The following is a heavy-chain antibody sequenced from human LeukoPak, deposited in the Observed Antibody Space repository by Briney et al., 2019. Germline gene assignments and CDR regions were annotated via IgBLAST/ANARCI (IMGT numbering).Heavy chain of an antibody. J-gene: IGHJ4*02. D-gene: IGHD3-22*01. CDR1: GYTFTGYY. CDR2: INPNSGGT. Sequence: AASVKVSCKASGYTFTGYYMHWVRQAPGQGLEWMGWINPNSGGTNYAQKLQGRVTMTTDTSTSTAYMELRSLRSDDTAVYYCARDRDYYDSSGLGYWGQGTLVTVSS. V-gene: IGHV1-2*02. CDR3: ARDRDYYDSSGLGY.